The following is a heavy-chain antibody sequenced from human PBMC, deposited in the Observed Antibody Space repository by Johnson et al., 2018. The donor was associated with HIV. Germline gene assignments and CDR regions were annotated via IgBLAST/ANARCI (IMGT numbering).Heavy chain of an antibody. V-gene: IGHV3-30-3*01. CDR3: AKDRYIKGASTGFDI. J-gene: IGHJ3*02. Sequence: LVESGGGVVQPGRSLRLSCAASGFTFSSYAMHWVRQAPGKGLEWVAVISYDGSNKYYADSVKGRFTISRDNSKNTLYLQMNILRSEDTAVYYCAKDRYIKGASTGFDIWGQGTMVTVSS. D-gene: IGHD1-26*01. CDR1: GFTFSSYA. CDR2: ISYDGSNK.